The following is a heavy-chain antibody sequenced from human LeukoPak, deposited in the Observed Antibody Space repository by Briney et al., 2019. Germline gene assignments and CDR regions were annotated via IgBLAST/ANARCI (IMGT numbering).Heavy chain of an antibody. D-gene: IGHD5-24*01. CDR1: GGSISSTNYY. Sequence: SETLSLTCTVSGGSISSTNYYWGWIRQPPGKGLEWIGTIYYSGNTYYNPSLKSRVTISVDTSKNQFSLKLSSVTAADTAVYYCARQRWLAGDNWFAPWGQGTLVTVSS. J-gene: IGHJ5*02. V-gene: IGHV4-39*01. CDR2: IYYSGNT. CDR3: ARQRWLAGDNWFAP.